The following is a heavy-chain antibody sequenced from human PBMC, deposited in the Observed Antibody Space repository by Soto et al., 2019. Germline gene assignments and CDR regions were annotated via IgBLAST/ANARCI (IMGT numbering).Heavy chain of an antibody. Sequence: GESLKISCKGSGYMFINYWIGWVRQMPGKGLEWMGIIYPGDSDTRYSPSFQGQVTISADKSISSAYLQWSSLKASDTAMYYCARRGPGTYYVLDYWGQGTQVTVSS. CDR2: IYPGDSDT. J-gene: IGHJ4*02. D-gene: IGHD3-10*01. CDR3: ARRGPGTYYVLDY. CDR1: GYMFINYW. V-gene: IGHV5-51*01.